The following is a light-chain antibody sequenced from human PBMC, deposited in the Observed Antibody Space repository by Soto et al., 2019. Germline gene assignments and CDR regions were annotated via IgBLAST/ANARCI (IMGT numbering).Light chain of an antibody. V-gene: IGKV3-15*01. CDR2: GAS. J-gene: IGKJ2*01. CDR1: QSVSSN. Sequence: EIVMTQSPATLSVSPGERATLSCRARQSVSSNLAWYQHKPCQAPRLLIYGASTRATGIPARFSGSGSGTEFTLTISSLQSEDFAVYYCQQYNNWRIDTFGQGTKMEIK. CDR3: QQYNNWRIDT.